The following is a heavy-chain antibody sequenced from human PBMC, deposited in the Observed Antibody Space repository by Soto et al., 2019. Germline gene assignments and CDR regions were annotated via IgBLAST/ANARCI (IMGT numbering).Heavy chain of an antibody. CDR2: IYQSGST. CDR3: AREIVDTVTTYWPFDL. Sequence: PSETLSLTCAVSGASISSGGYSWNWIRQPPGKGLEWIGYIYQSGSTYYNPSLKSRVTISVDRSKNQFSLRLTSVTAEDTAVYYCAREIVDTVTTYWPFDLWGRGTLVTVSS. D-gene: IGHD4-17*01. CDR1: GASISSGGYS. J-gene: IGHJ2*01. V-gene: IGHV4-30-2*01.